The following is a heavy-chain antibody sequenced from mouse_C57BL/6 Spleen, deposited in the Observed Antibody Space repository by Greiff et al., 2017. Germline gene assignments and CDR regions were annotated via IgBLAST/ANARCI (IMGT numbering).Heavy chain of an antibody. CDR2: ISSGGSYT. J-gene: IGHJ1*03. V-gene: IGHV5-6*01. CDR3: ARHPITTVVAYLYFDV. CDR1: GFTFSSYG. D-gene: IGHD1-1*01. Sequence: EVQLVESGGDLVKPGGSLKLSCAASGFTFSSYGMSWVRQTPDKRLEWVATISSGGSYTYYPDSVKGRFTISRDNAKNTLYLHMSSLKSEDTAMYYCARHPITTVVAYLYFDVWGTGTTVTVSS.